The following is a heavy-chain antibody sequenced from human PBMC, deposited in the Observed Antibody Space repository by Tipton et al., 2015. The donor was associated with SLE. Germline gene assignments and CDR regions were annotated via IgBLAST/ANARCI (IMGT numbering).Heavy chain of an antibody. J-gene: IGHJ4*02. Sequence: SLRLSCAASGFTLRTNGMHWVRQAPGKGLEWVAVIWADGSNQFYADSVEGRFTISRDNANNSLSLQMNSLRAEDTAVYYCARAGVIIPDYWGQGTLVTVSS. CDR3: ARAGVIIPDY. CDR1: GFTLRTNG. CDR2: IWADGSNQ. V-gene: IGHV3-33*08. D-gene: IGHD3-3*01.